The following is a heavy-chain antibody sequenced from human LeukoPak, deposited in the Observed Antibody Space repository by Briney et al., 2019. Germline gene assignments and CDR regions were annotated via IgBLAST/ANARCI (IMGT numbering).Heavy chain of an antibody. Sequence: GGSLRLSCAASGFTFSSYAMRWVRQAPGKGLEWVSAISGSGGSTYYADSVKGRFTISRDNSKNTLYLQMNGLRAEDTAVYYCAKDPDIAVEPWGQGTLVTVSS. CDR1: GFTFSSYA. D-gene: IGHD6-19*01. CDR3: AKDPDIAVEP. V-gene: IGHV3-23*01. CDR2: ISGSGGST. J-gene: IGHJ4*02.